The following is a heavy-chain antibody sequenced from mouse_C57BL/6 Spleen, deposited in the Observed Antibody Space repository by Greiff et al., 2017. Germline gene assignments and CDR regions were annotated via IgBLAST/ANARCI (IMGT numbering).Heavy chain of an antibody. CDR3: ARDYGSSLLDY. J-gene: IGHJ2*01. CDR2: IYPGDGDT. CDR1: GYAFSSYW. Sequence: QVHVKQSGAELVKPGASVKISCKASGYAFSSYWMNWVKQRPGKGLEWIGQIYPGDGDTNYNGKFKGKATLTADKSSSTAYMQLSSLTSEDSAVYCCARDYGSSLLDYWGQGTTLTVSS. V-gene: IGHV1-80*01. D-gene: IGHD1-1*01.